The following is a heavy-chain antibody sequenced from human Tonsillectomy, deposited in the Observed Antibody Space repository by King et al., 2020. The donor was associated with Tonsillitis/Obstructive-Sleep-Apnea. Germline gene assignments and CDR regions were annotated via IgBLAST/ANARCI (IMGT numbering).Heavy chain of an antibody. CDR1: GYTFTGYY. V-gene: IGHV1-2*02. CDR3: ARVPDILTGHPSNYGMDV. J-gene: IGHJ6*02. Sequence: QLVQSGAEVKKPGASVKVSCKASGYTFTGYYMHWVRQAPGQGLEWMGWINPNSGGTNYAQKFQGRVTMTRDTSISTAYMELSRLRSDDTAVYFCARVPDILTGHPSNYGMDVWGQGTTVTVSS. CDR2: INPNSGGT. D-gene: IGHD3-9*01.